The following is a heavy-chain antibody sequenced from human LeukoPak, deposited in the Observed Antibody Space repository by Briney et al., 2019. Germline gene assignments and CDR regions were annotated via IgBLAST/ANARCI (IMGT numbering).Heavy chain of an antibody. Sequence: GGSLRLSCAASGFTFSNYGMHWVRQAPGKGLEWVAVISYGGTNEHYADSVRGRFTISRDNSKSTLYLQMNSLRAEDTAVYYCAKGSYYDSSVYLYSWGQGTLVTVS. J-gene: IGHJ4*02. D-gene: IGHD3-22*01. CDR1: GFTFSNYG. V-gene: IGHV3-30*18. CDR2: ISYGGTNE. CDR3: AKGSYYDSSVYLYS.